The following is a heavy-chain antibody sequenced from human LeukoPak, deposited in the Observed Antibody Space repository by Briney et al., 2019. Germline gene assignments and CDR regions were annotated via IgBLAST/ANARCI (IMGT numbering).Heavy chain of an antibody. D-gene: IGHD3-3*01. CDR3: ARGNTYYDFWSSVNWFDP. Sequence: SETLSLTCAVYGGSFSGYYWSWLRQPPGKGLEWIGEINHSGSTNYNPSLRSRVTISVDTSKNQFSLKLSSVTAADTAVYYCARGNTYYDFWSSVNWFDPWGQGTLVTVSS. V-gene: IGHV4-34*01. J-gene: IGHJ5*02. CDR2: INHSGST. CDR1: GGSFSGYY.